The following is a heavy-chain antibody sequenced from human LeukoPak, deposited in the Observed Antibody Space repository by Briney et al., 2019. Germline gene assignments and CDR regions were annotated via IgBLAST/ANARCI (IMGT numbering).Heavy chain of an antibody. CDR2: ISYDGSNK. Sequence: RRSLRLSCAASGFTSSSYAMHWVRQAPGKGLEWVAVISYDGSNKYYADSVKGRFTISRDNSKNTLYLQMNSLRAEDTAVYYCARGYSGYDSEGLFDYWGQGTLVTVSS. CDR3: ARGYSGYDSEGLFDY. J-gene: IGHJ4*02. CDR1: GFTSSSYA. D-gene: IGHD5-12*01. V-gene: IGHV3-30*01.